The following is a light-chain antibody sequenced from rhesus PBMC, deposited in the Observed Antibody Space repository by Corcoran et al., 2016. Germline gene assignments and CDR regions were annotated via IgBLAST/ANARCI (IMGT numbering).Light chain of an antibody. V-gene: IGKV1-25*01. J-gene: IGKJ4*01. CDR3: QQYSRYPLP. CDR2: GAS. Sequence: DIQMTQSPSSLSASVGDRVTITCRASQGISKSLAWYQQTPGKAPKVLVYGASTLQTGVPSRFSGSGSGTDFTLTIDSLQPEYFVIYFCQQYSRYPLPFGGGTKVELK. CDR1: QGISKS.